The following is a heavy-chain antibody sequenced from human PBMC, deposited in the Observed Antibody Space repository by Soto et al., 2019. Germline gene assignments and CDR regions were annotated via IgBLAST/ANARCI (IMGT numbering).Heavy chain of an antibody. Sequence: SETLSLTCDVSGDFLTTYYWNWIRQSPGKGLEWIGYIFYGGHTNYNPSLRGRATISVDTSKDQFSLKLSSVTAADTAVYYCARSPQYSSGWNGGFDYWGQGTLVTVSS. V-gene: IGHV4-59*01. CDR2: IFYGGHT. D-gene: IGHD6-19*01. CDR1: GDFLTTYY. J-gene: IGHJ4*02. CDR3: ARSPQYSSGWNGGFDY.